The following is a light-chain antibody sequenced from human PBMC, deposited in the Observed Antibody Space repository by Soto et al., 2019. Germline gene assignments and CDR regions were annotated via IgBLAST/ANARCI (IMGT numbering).Light chain of an antibody. CDR3: ASWDDSLSSWV. Sequence: QSVLTHPPSVSGTPGQRVTISCSGSSSNIGSNDVYWYHQYPGTAPKLLINTNNQRPSGVPDRFSGSKSGTSASLAISGLRSEDEADYYCASWDDSLSSWVFGRGTKLTVL. CDR1: SSNIGSND. J-gene: IGLJ3*02. V-gene: IGLV1-47*01. CDR2: TNN.